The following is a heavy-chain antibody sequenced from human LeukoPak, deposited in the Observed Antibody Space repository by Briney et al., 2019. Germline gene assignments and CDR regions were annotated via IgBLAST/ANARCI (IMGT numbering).Heavy chain of an antibody. J-gene: IGHJ4*02. CDR1: GGTFSSYA. V-gene: IGHV1-69*04. Sequence: SVKVSCKASGGTFSSYAISWVRQAPGQGLEWMGRIIPILGIANYAQKFQGRVTITADKSTSTAYMELSSLRSEDTAVYYCARDLWSIAGAGTGQTGDYWGQGTLVTVSS. D-gene: IGHD6-19*01. CDR3: ARDLWSIAGAGTGQTGDY. CDR2: IIPILGIA.